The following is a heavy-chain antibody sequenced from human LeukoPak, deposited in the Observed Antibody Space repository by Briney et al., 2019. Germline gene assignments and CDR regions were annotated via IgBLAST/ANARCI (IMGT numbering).Heavy chain of an antibody. V-gene: IGHV1-18*01. CDR2: ISAYNGDT. CDR3: GRTEIAVAGTGGDYFFVYGMYV. J-gene: IGHJ6*02. CDR1: GYTFTSYG. D-gene: IGHD6-13*01. Sequence: ASVNVSCKASGYTFTSYGISWVRQAPGQGLEWMGWISAYNGDTNYAQNLQGRVTMTTDTSTNTAYMELRSMRSDDSAVYYCGRTEIAVAGTGGDYFFVYGMYVWGQGTTVTVSS.